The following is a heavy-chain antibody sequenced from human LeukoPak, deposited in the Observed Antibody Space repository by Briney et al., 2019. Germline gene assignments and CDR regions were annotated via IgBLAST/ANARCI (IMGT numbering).Heavy chain of an antibody. CDR2: ISSGGDTI. J-gene: IGHJ4*02. CDR3: AKTDITTGPFDY. V-gene: IGHV3-23*01. CDR1: GFTFSSYA. Sequence: PGGSLRLSCAASGFTFSSYAINWVCQAPGKGLEWVSAISSGGDTIFYADSVKGRFTISRDNFKNTLYLQMNSLRAEDTAVYYCAKTDITTGPFDYWGQGTLVTVSS. D-gene: IGHD1-20*01.